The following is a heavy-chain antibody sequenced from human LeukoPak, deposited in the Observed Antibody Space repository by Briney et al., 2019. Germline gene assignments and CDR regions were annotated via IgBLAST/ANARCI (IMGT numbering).Heavy chain of an antibody. V-gene: IGHV3-53*04. CDR3: ARGVLGYSYGFDY. J-gene: IGHJ4*02. CDR2: IFSGGTK. Sequence: GASLRLSCAASGFTVSSNYMSWVRQAPGKGLEWVSVIFSGGTKYYADSVKGRFTISRHNSVNTLYLQMNSLRGEDTAVYYCARGVLGYSYGFDYWGEGTLVTVST. D-gene: IGHD5-18*01. CDR1: GFTVSSNY.